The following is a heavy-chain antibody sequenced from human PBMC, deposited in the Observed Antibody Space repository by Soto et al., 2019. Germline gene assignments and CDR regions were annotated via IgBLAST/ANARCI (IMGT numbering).Heavy chain of an antibody. CDR1: GYSFTSYW. CDR3: ARLQEGYCSGGSCYYYYGMDV. D-gene: IGHD2-15*01. V-gene: IGHV5-10-1*01. Sequence: PGESLKISCKGSGYSFTSYWISWVRQMPGKGLEWMGRIDPSDSYTNYSPSFQGHATISADKSISTAYLQWSSLKASDTAMYYCARLQEGYCSGGSCYYYYGMDVWGQGTTVTVSS. CDR2: IDPSDSYT. J-gene: IGHJ6*02.